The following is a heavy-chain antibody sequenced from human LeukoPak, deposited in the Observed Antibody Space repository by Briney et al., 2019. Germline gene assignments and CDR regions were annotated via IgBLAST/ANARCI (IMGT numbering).Heavy chain of an antibody. J-gene: IGHJ6*02. CDR2: ISSSSSYI. CDR3: ASEQLGRLYYYGMDV. Sequence: PGGSLRLSCAASGFTSSSYSMNWVRQAPGKGLEWASSISSSSSYIYYADSVKGRFTISRDNAKNSLYLQMNSLRAEDTAVYYCASEQLGRLYYYGMDVWGQGTTVTVSS. D-gene: IGHD6-13*01. V-gene: IGHV3-21*01. CDR1: GFTSSSYS.